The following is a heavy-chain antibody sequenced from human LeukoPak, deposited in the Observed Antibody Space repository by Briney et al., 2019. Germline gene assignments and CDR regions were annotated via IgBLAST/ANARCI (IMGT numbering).Heavy chain of an antibody. Sequence: PGGSLRLSCAASGFTFSSYWMSWVRQAPGKGLEWVANIKQDGSEKYYVDSVKGRITISRDNAKNSLYLQMNSLRAEDTAVYYCARGRGPRVVVTFFDYWGQGTLVTVSS. CDR2: IKQDGSEK. V-gene: IGHV3-7*01. J-gene: IGHJ4*02. CDR3: ARGRGPRVVVTFFDY. D-gene: IGHD3-22*01. CDR1: GFTFSSYW.